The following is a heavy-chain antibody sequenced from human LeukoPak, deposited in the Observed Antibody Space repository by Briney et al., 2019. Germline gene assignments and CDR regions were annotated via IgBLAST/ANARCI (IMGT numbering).Heavy chain of an antibody. D-gene: IGHD3-9*01. CDR3: ASYDILTVYSYYFDY. CDR1: GGSISSGDYY. Sequence: SETLSLTCTVSGGSISSGDYYWSWIRQPPGKGLEWIGYIYYSGSTYYNPSPKSRVTISVDTSKNQFSLKLSSVTAADTAVYYCASYDILTVYSYYFDYWGQGTLVTVSS. J-gene: IGHJ4*02. CDR2: IYYSGST. V-gene: IGHV4-30-4*01.